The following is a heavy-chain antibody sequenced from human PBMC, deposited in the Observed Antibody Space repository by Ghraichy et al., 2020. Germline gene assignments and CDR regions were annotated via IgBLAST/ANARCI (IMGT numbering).Heavy chain of an antibody. CDR2: ISYSGST. CDR3: ARERTGNWNPADY. J-gene: IGHJ4*02. V-gene: IGHV4-59*01. Sequence: SETLSLTCSVSGDSISSFHWSWIRQPPGKGLEWIGYISYSGSTNYNPSLKSRATISVHSSKSQFSLKLSYVTAADTAVYYCARERTGNWNPADYWGPGILVTVSS. CDR1: GDSISSFH. D-gene: IGHD1-1*01.